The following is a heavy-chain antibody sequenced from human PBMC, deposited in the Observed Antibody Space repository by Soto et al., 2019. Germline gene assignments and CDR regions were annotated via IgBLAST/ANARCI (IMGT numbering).Heavy chain of an antibody. CDR1: GFTFSDYY. J-gene: IGHJ4*02. V-gene: IGHV3-11*06. CDR2: ISSSSSYT. Sequence: GGSLRLSCAASGFTFSDYYMSWIRQAPGKGLEWVSYISSSSSYTNYADSVKGRFTISRDNAKNSLYLQMNSLRAEDTAVYYCAREPEYSSSSDFDYWGQGTLVTVSS. CDR3: AREPEYSSSSDFDY. D-gene: IGHD6-6*01.